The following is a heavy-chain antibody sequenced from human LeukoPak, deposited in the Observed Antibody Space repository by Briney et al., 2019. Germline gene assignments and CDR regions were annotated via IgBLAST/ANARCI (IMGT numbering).Heavy chain of an antibody. CDR1: GYTFTSYY. D-gene: IGHD3-10*01. Sequence: GASVRVSCKASGYTFTSYYMHWVRQAPGQGLEWMGIINPSGGSTSYAQKFQGRVTMTRDTSTSTVYMELSSLRSEDAAVYYCARAMGYYGSGSYYNGGDYWGQGTLVTVSS. J-gene: IGHJ4*02. CDR3: ARAMGYYGSGSYYNGGDY. CDR2: INPSGGST. V-gene: IGHV1-46*01.